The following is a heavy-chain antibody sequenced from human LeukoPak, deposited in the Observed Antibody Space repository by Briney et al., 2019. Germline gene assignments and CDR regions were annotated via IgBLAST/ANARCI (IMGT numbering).Heavy chain of an antibody. CDR3: ARDLKSVHTVNTSFDY. D-gene: IGHD4-11*01. J-gene: IGHJ4*02. CDR2: ISSSSSYT. Sequence: GGSLRLSCAASGLTFSSYSMNWDRQAPGKGLEWVSSISSSSSYTYYADSVKGRFTISRDNAKNSLYLQMNSLRAEDTAVYYCARDLKSVHTVNTSFDYWGQGTLVTVSS. V-gene: IGHV3-21*01. CDR1: GLTFSSYS.